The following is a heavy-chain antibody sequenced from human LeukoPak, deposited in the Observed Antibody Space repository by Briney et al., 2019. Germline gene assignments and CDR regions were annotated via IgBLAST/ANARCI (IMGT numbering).Heavy chain of an antibody. J-gene: IGHJ4*02. V-gene: IGHV1-69*13. CDR1: GGTFSSYA. D-gene: IGHD4-17*01. CDR3: AREGNGDYAFDY. CDR2: IIPIFGTA. Sequence: PVKVSCYAAGGTFSSYAISWGRQAPGHGLEWRGGIIPIFGTANYAQKSQGRVTITADEATSTAYMELSRLRSDDTAVYYCAREGNGDYAFDYWGQGTLVTVSS.